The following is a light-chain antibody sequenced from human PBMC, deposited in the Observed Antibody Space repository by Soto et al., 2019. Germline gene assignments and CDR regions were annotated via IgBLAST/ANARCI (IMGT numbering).Light chain of an antibody. CDR2: AAS. Sequence: VLTQCPCTLSLSLGESVTLACRASQDFXSYYLAWYQHKPGQAPRLRXYAASTRATGIPARFSGSGSGTEFTLTISSLQSEYFAVYYYQQYNNWPITFGQGTRLEI. CDR1: QDFXSY. J-gene: IGKJ5*01. V-gene: IGKV3D-15*01. CDR3: QQYNNWPIT.